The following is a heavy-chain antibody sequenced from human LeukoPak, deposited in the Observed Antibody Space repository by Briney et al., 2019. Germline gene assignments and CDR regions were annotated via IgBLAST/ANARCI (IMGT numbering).Heavy chain of an antibody. Sequence: SETLSLTCTVSGGSISSYYWSWIRQPAGKGLEWIGRIYTSGSTNYNPSLKSRVTMSVDTSKNQFSLKLSSVTAADTAVYYCARDQSVLRYNWFDPWGQGTLVTVSS. CDR2: IYTSGST. CDR1: GGSISSYY. D-gene: IGHD3-3*01. V-gene: IGHV4-4*07. CDR3: ARDQSVLRYNWFDP. J-gene: IGHJ5*02.